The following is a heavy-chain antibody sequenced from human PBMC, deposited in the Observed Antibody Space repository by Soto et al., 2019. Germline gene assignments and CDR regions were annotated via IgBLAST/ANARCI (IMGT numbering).Heavy chain of an antibody. CDR1: GFTLSSYG. J-gene: IGHJ4*02. V-gene: IGHV3-30*18. D-gene: IGHD6-19*01. CDR2: ISYDGSNK. Sequence: QVQLVESGGGVVQPGRSLRLSCAASGFTLSSYGMHWVRQAPGKGLEWVAVISYDGSNKYYADSVKGRFTISRDNSKNTLYLQMNSLRAEDTAVYYCAKAYSPEYSSGWYEDYWGQGTLVTVSS. CDR3: AKAYSPEYSSGWYEDY.